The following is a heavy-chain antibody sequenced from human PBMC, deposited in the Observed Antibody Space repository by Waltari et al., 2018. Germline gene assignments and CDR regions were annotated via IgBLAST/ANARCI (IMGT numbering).Heavy chain of an antibody. D-gene: IGHD3-10*01. CDR3: ARCPWGGNTGNS. CDR1: GGSINNHY. CDR2: SDSSGST. V-gene: IGHV4-4*09. Sequence: QVQLQESGPGLLKPSETLSLICTVSGGSINNHYWSWLRQPPGQSLEWLGYSDSSGSTSYNPTLKSRVTMSIDTSKNQCSLHRKTVTAADTAVYYCARCPWGGNTGNSWGQGTLVTVSP. J-gene: IGHJ4*02.